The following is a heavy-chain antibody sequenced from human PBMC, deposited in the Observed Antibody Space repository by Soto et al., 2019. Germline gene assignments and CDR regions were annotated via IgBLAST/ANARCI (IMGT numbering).Heavy chain of an antibody. J-gene: IGHJ4*02. CDR3: ARDVLHYDILTGYYHKIFDY. V-gene: IGHV1-69*04. CDR1: GGTFSSYT. Sequence: SVKVSCKASGGTFSSYTISWVRQAPGQGLEWMGRIIPILGIANYAQKFQGRVTITAGKSTSTAYMELSSLRSEDTAVYYCARDVLHYDILTGYYHKIFDYWGQGTLVTVSS. D-gene: IGHD3-9*01. CDR2: IIPILGIA.